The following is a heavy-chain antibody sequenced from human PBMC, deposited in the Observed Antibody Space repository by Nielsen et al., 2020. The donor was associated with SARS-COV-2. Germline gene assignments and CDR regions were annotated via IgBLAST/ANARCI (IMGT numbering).Heavy chain of an antibody. V-gene: IGHV1-69*13. J-gene: IGHJ6*02. CDR3: ARGHRVLRYFDWLSSESPSYGMDV. CDR1: GGTFSSYA. D-gene: IGHD3-9*01. Sequence: SVKVSCKASGGTFSSYAISWVRQAPGQGLEWMGGIIPIFGTANYAQKFQGRVTITADESTSTAYMELSSLRSEDTAVYYCARGHRVLRYFDWLSSESPSYGMDVWGQGTTVTVSS. CDR2: IIPIFGTA.